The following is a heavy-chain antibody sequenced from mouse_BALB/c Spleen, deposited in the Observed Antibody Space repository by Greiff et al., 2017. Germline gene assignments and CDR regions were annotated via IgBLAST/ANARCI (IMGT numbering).Heavy chain of an antibody. Sequence: VQLVESGPGLVAPSQSLSITCTASGFSFTGYGVNWVRQPPGKGLEWLGMIWGDGSTDYNSALESRLSISTDNSTSHVFLRRNSLQTDDTARYYCARDESGDGSGFDYWGQGTTLTVSA. D-gene: IGHD2-3*01. V-gene: IGHV2-6-7*01. CDR3: ARDESGDGSGFDY. J-gene: IGHJ2*01. CDR2: IWGDGST. CDR1: GFSFTGYG.